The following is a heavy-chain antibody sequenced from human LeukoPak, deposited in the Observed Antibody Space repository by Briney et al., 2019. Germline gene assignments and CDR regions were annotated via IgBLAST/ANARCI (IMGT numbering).Heavy chain of an antibody. D-gene: IGHD6-13*01. V-gene: IGHV3-64D*09. CDR3: VKDLRYSSNWYYVDY. J-gene: IGHJ4*02. Sequence: GGSLRLSCSASGFTFSSYGMHWVRQAPGKGLEYVSAISSNGGSTYYADSVKGRFTISRDNSKNTLYLQMSSLRSEDTAVYYCVKDLRYSSNWYYVDYWGQGTLVIVSS. CDR2: ISSNGGST. CDR1: GFTFSSYG.